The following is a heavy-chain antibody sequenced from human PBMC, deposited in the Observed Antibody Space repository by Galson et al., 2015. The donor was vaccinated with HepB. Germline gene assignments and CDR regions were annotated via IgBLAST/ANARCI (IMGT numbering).Heavy chain of an antibody. Sequence: SLRLSCAASGFTFSSYSMNWVRQAPGKGLEWVSSISSSSSYIYYADSVKGRFTISRDNAKNSLYLQMNSLRAEDTAVYYCAREDSGSYSLGAFDIWGQGTMVTVSS. CDR2: ISSSSSYI. CDR1: GFTFSSYS. J-gene: IGHJ3*02. CDR3: AREDSGSYSLGAFDI. D-gene: IGHD1-26*01. V-gene: IGHV3-21*01.